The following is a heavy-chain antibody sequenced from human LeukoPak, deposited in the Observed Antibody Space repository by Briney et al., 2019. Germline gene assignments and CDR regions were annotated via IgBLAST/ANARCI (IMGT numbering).Heavy chain of an antibody. CDR2: ISWNSGSV. J-gene: IGHJ6*03. V-gene: IGHV3-9*01. Sequence: GGSLRLSCTASGFTFDDYAMHWVRQAPGKGLEWVSGISWNSGSVGYADSVKGRFTISRDNAKNSLYLQMDSLRAEDTAFYYCAKNGVTYTDYYYYMDVWGKGTTVTISS. CDR1: GFTFDDYA. D-gene: IGHD2-2*02. CDR3: AKNGVTYTDYYYYMDV.